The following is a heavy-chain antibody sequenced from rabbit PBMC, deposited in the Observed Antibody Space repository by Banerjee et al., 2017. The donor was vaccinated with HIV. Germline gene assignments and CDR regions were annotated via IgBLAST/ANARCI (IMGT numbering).Heavy chain of an antibody. D-gene: IGHD4-1*01. CDR1: GFSLSNYW. CDR3: ARDLAGVIGWNFNL. J-gene: IGHJ4*01. CDR2: INTSSGNT. Sequence: QEQLEESGGDLVKPEGSLTVTCTASGFSLSNYWICWVRQAPGKGLEWIACINTSSGNTVYASWAKGRFTISKTSSTTVTLQMTSLTAADTATYFCARDLAGVIGWNFNLWGPGTLVTVS. V-gene: IGHV1S45*01.